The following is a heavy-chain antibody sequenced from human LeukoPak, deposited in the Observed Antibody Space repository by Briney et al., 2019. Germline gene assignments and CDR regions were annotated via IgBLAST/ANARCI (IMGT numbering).Heavy chain of an antibody. V-gene: IGHV1-69*13. CDR3: ARGPITTRSHFDY. CDR2: IVPIFATA. CDR1: GGTFSSYA. D-gene: IGHD3-22*01. J-gene: IGHJ4*02. Sequence: SVKVSCKASGGTFSSYAISWVRQAPGQGLEWMGGIVPIFATANYAQKFQGRVTITADESTSTAYMELSSLRSEDTAVYYCARGPITTRSHFDYWGQGTLVTVSS.